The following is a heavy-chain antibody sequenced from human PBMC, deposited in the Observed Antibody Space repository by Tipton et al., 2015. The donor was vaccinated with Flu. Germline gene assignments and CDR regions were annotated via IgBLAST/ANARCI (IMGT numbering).Heavy chain of an antibody. CDR2: VSRTGST. V-gene: IGHV4-38-2*01. D-gene: IGHD4-11*01. CDR1: GDSISSDYY. CDR3: ARRDYSNYVSDPKSWFDP. Sequence: TLSLTCAVSGDSISSDYYWGWIRQFPGKGLEWIGTVSRTGSTIYNPSRKSRVTLSIYTSKNRFSLKRKSVTATDMAVYYCARRDYSNYVSDPKSWFDPWGQGTLVAVSS. J-gene: IGHJ5*02.